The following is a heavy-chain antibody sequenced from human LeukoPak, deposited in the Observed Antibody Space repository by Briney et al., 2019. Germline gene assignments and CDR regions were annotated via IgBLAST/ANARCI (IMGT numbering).Heavy chain of an antibody. J-gene: IGHJ4*02. D-gene: IGHD6-19*01. Sequence: ASVKVSCKASGYTFTSYYMHWVRQAPGQGLEWMGIINPSGGSTSYAQKFQGRVTMTRDTSTSTVYMELSSLRSEDTAVYYCARAFIHGSGWWNFDYWGQGTLVTVSS. V-gene: IGHV1-46*01. CDR3: ARAFIHGSGWWNFDY. CDR2: INPSGGST. CDR1: GYTFTSYY.